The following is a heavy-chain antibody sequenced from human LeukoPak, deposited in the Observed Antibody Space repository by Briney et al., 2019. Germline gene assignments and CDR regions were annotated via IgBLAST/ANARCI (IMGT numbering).Heavy chain of an antibody. J-gene: IGHJ4*02. CDR2: INHSGST. CDR1: GGSFSGYY. V-gene: IGHV4-34*01. Sequence: PSETLSLTCAVYGGSFSGYYWSWIRQPPGKGLVWIGEINHSGSTNYNPSLKSRVTISVDTSKNQFSLKLSSVTAADTAVYYCARSDYGCFDYWGQGTLVTVSS. D-gene: IGHD4-17*01. CDR3: ARSDYGCFDY.